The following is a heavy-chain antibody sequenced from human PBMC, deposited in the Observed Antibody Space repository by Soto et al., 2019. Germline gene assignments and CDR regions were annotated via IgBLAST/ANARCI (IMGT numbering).Heavy chain of an antibody. V-gene: IGHV3-30*18. Sequence: PGWSRILSCEASGLTFSSYGMHWVRQAPGQGLEWVASISYDGSKKYYVDSVKFRCTISRDNSRKTHCLQMNSLRSEDTVVYYCAKASPSLRHYFDYWGQGPLVTVS. CDR1: GLTFSSYG. CDR2: ISYDGSKK. CDR3: AKASPSLRHYFDY. J-gene: IGHJ4*02.